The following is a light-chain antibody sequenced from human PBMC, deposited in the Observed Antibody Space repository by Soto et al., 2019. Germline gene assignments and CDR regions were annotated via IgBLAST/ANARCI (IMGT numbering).Light chain of an antibody. CDR2: AAS. V-gene: IGKV1-39*01. J-gene: IGKJ2*01. CDR3: QQSYRTPFT. Sequence: DIQMTQSPSSLSASVGDRVTITCRASQGISTYLIWYQQRQGKAPKLLLYAASNLVGVVPSRFSGSGSGTEFTLTISSLQQEDFATYYCQQSYRTPFTFGQGTKLETK. CDR1: QGISTY.